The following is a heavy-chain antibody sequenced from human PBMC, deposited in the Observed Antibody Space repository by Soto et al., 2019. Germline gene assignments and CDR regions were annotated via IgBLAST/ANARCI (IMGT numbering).Heavy chain of an antibody. D-gene: IGHD3-10*01. V-gene: IGHV3-15*07. CDR3: TTVLSLYYYGSGSYLYLYDY. Sequence: PGGSLRLSCAASGFTFSNAWMNWVRQAPGKGLEWVGRIKSKTDGGTTDYAAPVKGRFTISRDDSKNTLYLQMNSLKTEDTAVYYCTTVLSLYYYGSGSYLYLYDYWGQGTLVTVSS. J-gene: IGHJ4*02. CDR1: GFTFSNAW. CDR2: IKSKTDGGTT.